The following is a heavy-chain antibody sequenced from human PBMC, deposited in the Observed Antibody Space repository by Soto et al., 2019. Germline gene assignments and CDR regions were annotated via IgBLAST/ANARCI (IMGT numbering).Heavy chain of an antibody. Sequence: QVQLVESGGGVVQPGRSLRLSCAASGFTFSSYDMHWVRKASGKGLEWVAVISYDGSNKYYADSVKGRFTISRDNSKNTLNLQMNSLTAQDTAVYYCDKEVFSYYDSIGLDYWGQVYLFTVSS. CDR1: GFTFSSYD. CDR2: ISYDGSNK. D-gene: IGHD3-22*01. V-gene: IGHV3-30*18. J-gene: IGHJ4*02. CDR3: DKEVFSYYDSIGLDY.